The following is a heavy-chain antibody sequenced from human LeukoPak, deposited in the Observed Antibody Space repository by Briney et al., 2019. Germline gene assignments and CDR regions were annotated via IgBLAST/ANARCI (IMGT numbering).Heavy chain of an antibody. D-gene: IGHD3-22*01. CDR3: ARQRPGYYESSGYHYLPPDFDY. CDR2: IYPGDSDT. J-gene: IGHJ4*02. Sequence: GESLKISCKASGYSFTSYWIGWVRQMPGKGLEWMGIIYPGDSDTTYSPSFQGQVTISADKSISTAYLQWSSLKASDTAMYCARQRPGYYESSGYHYLPPDFDYWGQGTLVTVSS. V-gene: IGHV5-51*01. CDR1: GYSFTSYW.